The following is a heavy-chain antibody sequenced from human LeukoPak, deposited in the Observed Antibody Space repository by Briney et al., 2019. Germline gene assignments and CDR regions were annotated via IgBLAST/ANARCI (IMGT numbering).Heavy chain of an antibody. Sequence: GGSLRLSCAASGFTFDDYAMHWVRQAPGKGLEWVSGISWNSGSIGYADSVKGRFTISRDNAKNSLYLQMNSLRAEDTALYYCAKEEKRYYYGSGSLDVWGKGTTVTISS. CDR1: GFTFDDYA. CDR2: ISWNSGSI. CDR3: AKEEKRYYYGSGSLDV. D-gene: IGHD3-10*01. V-gene: IGHV3-9*01. J-gene: IGHJ6*04.